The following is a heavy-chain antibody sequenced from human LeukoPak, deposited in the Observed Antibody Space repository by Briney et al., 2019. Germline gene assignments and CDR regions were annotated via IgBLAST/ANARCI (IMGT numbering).Heavy chain of an antibody. CDR1: GYTFTSYG. CDR2: ISAYNGNT. J-gene: IGHJ4*02. Sequence: GASVKVSCKAPGYTFTSYGISWVRQAPGQGLEWMGWISAYNGNTNYAQKLQGRVTMTTDTSTSTAYMELRSLRSDDTAVYYCARTDIVVVVAAHDYWGQGTLVTVSS. D-gene: IGHD2-15*01. V-gene: IGHV1-18*01. CDR3: ARTDIVVVVAAHDY.